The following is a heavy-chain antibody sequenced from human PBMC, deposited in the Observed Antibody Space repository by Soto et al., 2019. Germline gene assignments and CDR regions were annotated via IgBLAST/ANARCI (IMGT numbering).Heavy chain of an antibody. CDR1: GGSISSSS. J-gene: IGHJ6*02. V-gene: IGHV4-59*08. CDR3: ARVCGGDCHHGMDG. CDR2: IFYTGST. D-gene: IGHD2-21*02. Sequence: SETLSLTCTVSGGSISSSSWNWIRQAPGKRLEWIGCIFYTGSTNFNPSLESRVAMSLDTAENQFSLRLSSVTAADTAVYYCARVCGGDCHHGMDGWGQGTRIRLSS.